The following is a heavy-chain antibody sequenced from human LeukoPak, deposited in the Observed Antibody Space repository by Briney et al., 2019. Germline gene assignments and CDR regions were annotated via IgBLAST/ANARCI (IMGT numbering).Heavy chain of an antibody. CDR3: ATRKCLGCQLFYLDY. V-gene: IGHV3-7*01. CDR1: GFTFGSSS. D-gene: IGHD3-16*01. Sequence: GGSLRLSCAASGFTFGSSSMSWVRQSPGQGLEGVANINHDGTETYYVDSVKGRFTISRDNAKSSLSLQMDSLRADDSALYYCATRKCLGCQLFYLDYWGQGSLVTVSS. CDR2: INHDGTET. J-gene: IGHJ4*02.